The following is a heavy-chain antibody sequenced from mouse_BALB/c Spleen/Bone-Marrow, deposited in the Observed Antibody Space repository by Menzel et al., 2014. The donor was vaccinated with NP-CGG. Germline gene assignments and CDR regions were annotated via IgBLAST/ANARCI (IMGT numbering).Heavy chain of an antibody. J-gene: IGHJ3*01. CDR2: ISNGGGST. V-gene: IGHV5-12-2*01. CDR3: ARQSYEGFAY. Sequence: EVKVVESGGNLVQPGGSLKLSCAASGFTFSSYTMSWVRQTPEKRLEWVAYISNGGGSTYYPDTVKGRFTISGDNATNPLYLQMSSLKSEDTAMYYCARQSYEGFAYWGQGTLVTVSA. D-gene: IGHD2-3*01. CDR1: GFTFSSYT.